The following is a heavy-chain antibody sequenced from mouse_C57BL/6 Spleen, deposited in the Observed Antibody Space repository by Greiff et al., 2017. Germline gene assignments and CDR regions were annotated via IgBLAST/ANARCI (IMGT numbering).Heavy chain of an antibody. CDR2: IYPRSGNT. V-gene: IGHV1-81*01. Sequence: VQLQESGAELARPGASVKLSCKASGYTFTSYGISWVKQRTGQGLEWIGEIYPRSGNTYYNEKFKGKATLTADKSSSTAYMELRSLTSEDSAVYFCARSGYYYGSNSWFAYWGQGTLVTVSA. CDR1: GYTFTSYG. CDR3: ARSGYYYGSNSWFAY. D-gene: IGHD1-1*01. J-gene: IGHJ3*01.